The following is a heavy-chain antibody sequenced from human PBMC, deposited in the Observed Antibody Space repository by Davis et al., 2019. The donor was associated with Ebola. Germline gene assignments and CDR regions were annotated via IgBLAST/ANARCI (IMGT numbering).Heavy chain of an antibody. V-gene: IGHV3-21*01. CDR2: ISSGSTYI. Sequence: GESLKISCAASGFTFSSYTMNWVRQAPGKGLEWVSSISSGSTYIYYADSMKGRFTISRDNAKNSLYLQMNSLRAEDTAVYYCARDPEINYYYGMDVWGKGTTVTVSS. J-gene: IGHJ6*04. CDR1: GFTFSSYT. CDR3: ARDPEINYYYGMDV. D-gene: IGHD1-14*01.